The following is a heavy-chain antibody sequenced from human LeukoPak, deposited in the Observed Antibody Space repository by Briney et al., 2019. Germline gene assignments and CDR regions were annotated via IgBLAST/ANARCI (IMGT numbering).Heavy chain of an antibody. V-gene: IGHV4-39*07. D-gene: IGHD6-13*01. CDR2: IYYSGST. CDR1: GGSISSSSYY. CDR3: ATLAAALLFFDY. J-gene: IGHJ4*02. Sequence: SETLSLTCTVSGGSISSSSYYWGWIRQPPGKGLEWIGSIYYSGSTYYNPSLKSRVAISVDTSKNQFSLKLSSVTAADTAVYYCATLAAALLFFDYWGQGTLVTVSS.